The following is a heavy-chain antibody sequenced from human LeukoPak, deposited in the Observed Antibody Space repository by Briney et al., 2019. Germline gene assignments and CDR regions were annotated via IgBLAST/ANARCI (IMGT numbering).Heavy chain of an antibody. CDR1: GGSISSYY. J-gene: IGHJ5*02. Sequence: SETLSLTCTVSGGSISSYYWSWIRQPPGKGLEWIGYIYYSGSTYYNPSLKSRVTISVDTSKNQFSLKLSSVTAADTAVYYCAREDYGDYGVSWFDPWGQGTLVTVSS. D-gene: IGHD4-17*01. V-gene: IGHV4-30-4*08. CDR3: AREDYGDYGVSWFDP. CDR2: IYYSGST.